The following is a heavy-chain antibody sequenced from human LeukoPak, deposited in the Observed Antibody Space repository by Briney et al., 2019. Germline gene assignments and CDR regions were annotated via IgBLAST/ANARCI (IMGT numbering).Heavy chain of an antibody. D-gene: IGHD2-8*01. J-gene: IGHJ4*02. CDR1: GYSFTIYG. V-gene: IGHV1-18*01. Sequence: ASVTVSFTASGYSFTIYGISWVRQAPGQGLEWMGWISTYNANTNYALKLQGRVTLTTDTSTSTAYMELKSLRSDDTAVYYCAREECSIGVCYPSGYWGQGTLVTVSS. CDR3: AREECSIGVCYPSGY. CDR2: ISTYNANT.